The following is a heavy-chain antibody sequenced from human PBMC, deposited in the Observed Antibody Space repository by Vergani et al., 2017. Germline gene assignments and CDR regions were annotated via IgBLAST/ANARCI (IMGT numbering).Heavy chain of an antibody. D-gene: IGHD6-6*01. J-gene: IGHJ3*02. CDR2: IYTSGST. V-gene: IGHV4-4*09. CDR3: AKDSGSRAAPFDRVGRDAFDI. Sequence: QVQLQESGPGLVKPSETLSLTCTVSGGSISSYYWSWIRQPPGKGLEWIGYIYTSGSTNYNPSLKSRVTISVDTSKNQFSLKLSSVTAAETAVYYCAKDSGSRAAPFDRVGRDAFDIWGQGTMVTVSS. CDR1: GGSISSYY.